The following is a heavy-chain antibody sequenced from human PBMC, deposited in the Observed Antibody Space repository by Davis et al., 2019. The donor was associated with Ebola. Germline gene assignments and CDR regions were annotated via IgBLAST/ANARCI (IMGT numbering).Heavy chain of an antibody. CDR2: ISASSDSI. Sequence: GESLKISCATSGFIFTDYIMNWVRQVPGKGLEWISEISASSDSIYYADSVKGRFTISRDNARNSVFLLMNSLREEDTAIYYCTRPGRSTSPGYWGQGTQVIVSP. J-gene: IGHJ4*02. CDR3: TRPGRSTSPGY. V-gene: IGHV3-48*02. CDR1: GFIFTDYI. D-gene: IGHD2-2*01.